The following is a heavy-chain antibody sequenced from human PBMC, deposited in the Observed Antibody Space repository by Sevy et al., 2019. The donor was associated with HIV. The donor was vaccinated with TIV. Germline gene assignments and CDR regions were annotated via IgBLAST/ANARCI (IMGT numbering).Heavy chain of an antibody. CDR3: ARDRNVIGLRLHGMDV. CDR1: GFTFSSYG. Sequence: GGYLRLSCAASGFTFSSYGMHWVRQAPGKGLEWVAVIWYDGSNKYYADSVKGRFTISRDNSKNTLYLQMNSLRAEDTAVYYCARDRNVIGLRLHGMDVWGQGTTVTVSS. J-gene: IGHJ6*02. D-gene: IGHD2-15*01. V-gene: IGHV3-33*01. CDR2: IWYDGSNK.